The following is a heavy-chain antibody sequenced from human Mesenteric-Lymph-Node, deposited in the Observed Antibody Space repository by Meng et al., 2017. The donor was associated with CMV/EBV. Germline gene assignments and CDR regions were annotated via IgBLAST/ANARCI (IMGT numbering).Heavy chain of an antibody. J-gene: IGHJ4*02. D-gene: IGHD6-13*01. CDR3: ARQMSGYSIVY. Sequence: SETLSLTCTVSGGSISSSYYYWVWIRQPPGKGLEWIGSIYYRGSTYYNPSLKSRVTISVDTSKNQFSLKLSSVTAADTAVYYCARQMSGYSIVYWGQGTLVTVSS. CDR1: GGSISSSYYY. V-gene: IGHV4-39*07. CDR2: IYYRGST.